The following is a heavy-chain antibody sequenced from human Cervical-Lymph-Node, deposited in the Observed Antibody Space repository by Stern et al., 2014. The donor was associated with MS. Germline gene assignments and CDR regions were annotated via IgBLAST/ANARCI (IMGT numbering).Heavy chain of an antibody. CDR2: ITSDRTAK. CDR3: ARGGAYCSGGSCYYYDS. V-gene: IGHV3-11*01. J-gene: IGHJ4*02. D-gene: IGHD2-15*01. CDR1: GFNFNDYY. Sequence: DQLVESGGGLVKPGGSLRLSCAASGFNFNDYYMSWIRQAPGKGLEWLSFITSDRTAKVYADSVKGRFTISRDNTKNSMYLQMNSLRAEDTAVYYCARGGAYCSGGSCYYYDSWGQGTLVTVSS.